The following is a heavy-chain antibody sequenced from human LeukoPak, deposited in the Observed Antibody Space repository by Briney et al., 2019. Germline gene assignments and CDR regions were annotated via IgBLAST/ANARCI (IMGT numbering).Heavy chain of an antibody. Sequence: GGSLRLSCAASGFTFSSYAMSWVRQAPGKGLEWVPAISGSGGNTYYADSVKGRFTISRDNSKNTLYLQMNSLRAEDTAVYYCAKPHLGGITMVRGATYYFDYWGQGTLVTVSS. D-gene: IGHD3-10*01. CDR1: GFTFSSYA. J-gene: IGHJ4*02. CDR3: AKPHLGGITMVRGATYYFDY. V-gene: IGHV3-23*01. CDR2: ISGSGGNT.